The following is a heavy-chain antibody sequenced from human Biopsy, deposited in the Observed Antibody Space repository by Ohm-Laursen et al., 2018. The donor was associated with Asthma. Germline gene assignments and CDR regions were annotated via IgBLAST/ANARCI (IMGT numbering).Heavy chain of an antibody. CDR1: GFVFSQSG. D-gene: IGHD4-23*01. Sequence: SLRLSCAASGFVFSQSGMHWVRQGPGKGLEWVALVSSDGHNKYYKDSVKGRFTISRDNSKLRLYLEINSLRVEDSAVYYCARESGQDSGGTGAFDRWGQGIMVAVSS. CDR3: ARESGQDSGGTGAFDR. V-gene: IGHV3-30*03. CDR2: VSSDGHNK. J-gene: IGHJ3*02.